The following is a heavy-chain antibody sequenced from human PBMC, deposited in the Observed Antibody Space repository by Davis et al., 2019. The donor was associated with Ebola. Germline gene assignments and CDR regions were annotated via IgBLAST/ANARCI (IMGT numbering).Heavy chain of an antibody. D-gene: IGHD2-15*01. CDR1: GFTFSDYY. CDR3: ARDPGYCSGGSCYMVY. Sequence: GESLKISCAASGFTFSDYYMSWIRQAPGKGLEWVSYISSSGSTIYYADSVKGRFTISRDNAKNSLYLQMNSLRAEDTAVYYCARDPGYCSGGSCYMVYWGQGTLVTVSS. J-gene: IGHJ4*02. CDR2: ISSSGSTI. V-gene: IGHV3-11*01.